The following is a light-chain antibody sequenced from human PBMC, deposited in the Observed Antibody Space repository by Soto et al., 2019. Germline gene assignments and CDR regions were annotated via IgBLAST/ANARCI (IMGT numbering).Light chain of an antibody. CDR3: QSYDSSLSAYV. Sequence: QLVLTQPPSVSGAPGQRVTISCTGSSSNIGAGYDVHWYQQLPGTAPKLLIYGNSNRPSGVPDRFSGSKSGTSASLAITGLQAEDEADYDCQSYDSSLSAYVFGTGTKLTVL. CDR1: SSNIGAGYD. V-gene: IGLV1-40*01. CDR2: GNS. J-gene: IGLJ1*01.